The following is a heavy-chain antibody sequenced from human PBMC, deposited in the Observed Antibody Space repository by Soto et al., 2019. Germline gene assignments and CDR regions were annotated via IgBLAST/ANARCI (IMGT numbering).Heavy chain of an antibody. CDR3: ASEAPRSYGDFKPYFDY. D-gene: IGHD4-17*01. CDR1: GVSISSGGYY. Sequence: SETLSLTCTVSGVSISSGGYYWSWIRQHPGKGLEWIGYIYYSGSTYYNPSLKSRVTISVDTSKNQFSLKLSSVTAADTAVYYCASEAPRSYGDFKPYFDYWGQGTLVTVSS. V-gene: IGHV4-31*03. CDR2: IYYSGST. J-gene: IGHJ4*02.